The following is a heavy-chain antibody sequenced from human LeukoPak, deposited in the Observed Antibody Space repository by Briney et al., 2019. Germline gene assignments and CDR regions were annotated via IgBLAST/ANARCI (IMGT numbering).Heavy chain of an antibody. Sequence: SETLSLTCTVSGGSISSSSYYWGWIRQPPGKGLEWIGSIYYSGSTYYNPSLKSRVTISVDTSKNQFSLKLSSVTAADTAVYYCARHKGYCSSTSCSPFDYWGQGTLVTVSS. D-gene: IGHD2-2*01. CDR3: ARHKGYCSSTSCSPFDY. CDR1: GGSISSSSYY. CDR2: IYYSGST. J-gene: IGHJ4*02. V-gene: IGHV4-39*01.